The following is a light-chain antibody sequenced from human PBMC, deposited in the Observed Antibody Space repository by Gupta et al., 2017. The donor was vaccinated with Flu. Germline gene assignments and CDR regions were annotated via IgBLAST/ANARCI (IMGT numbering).Light chain of an antibody. Sequence: PATLSVSPGARVTLSCRASQSVSSSLAWYQQKVGQAPRLLISGASTRASGIPDRFSGSGSGTEFTLTISSLQSEDFAVYYCQQYNKWPRTFGQGTKVEIK. CDR1: QSVSSS. CDR3: QQYNKWPRT. CDR2: GAS. J-gene: IGKJ1*01. V-gene: IGKV3-15*01.